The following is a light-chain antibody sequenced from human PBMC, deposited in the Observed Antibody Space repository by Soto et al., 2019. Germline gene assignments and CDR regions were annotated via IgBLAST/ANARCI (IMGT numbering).Light chain of an antibody. J-gene: IGKJ2*01. V-gene: IGKV3-20*01. Sequence: EIVLTQSPGTLSLSPGERATLSCRASQTVSSSYLAWYQQKPGQAPRLLIYGASTRATCIPGRFSGSASGTDFTLTISRLEPEDVSVYYCQQYGPSPMYTFGQGTNLEIK. CDR1: QTVSSSY. CDR2: GAS. CDR3: QQYGPSPMYT.